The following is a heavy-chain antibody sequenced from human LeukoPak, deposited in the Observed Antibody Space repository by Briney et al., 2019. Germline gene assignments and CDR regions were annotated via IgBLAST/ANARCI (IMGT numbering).Heavy chain of an antibody. D-gene: IGHD1-26*01. CDR2: ISAYNGNT. J-gene: IGHJ4*02. CDR3: ARVTGGNWELPYYFDY. V-gene: IGHV1-18*01. CDR1: GGTFSSYA. Sequence: GASVKVSCKASGGTFSSYAISWVRQAPGQGLEWMGWISAYNGNTNYAQKLQGRVTMTTDTSTSTAYMELRSLRSDDTAVYYCARVTGGNWELPYYFDYWGQGTLVTVSS.